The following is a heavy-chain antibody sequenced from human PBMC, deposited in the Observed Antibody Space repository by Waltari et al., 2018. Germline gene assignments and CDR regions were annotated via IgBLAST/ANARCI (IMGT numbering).Heavy chain of an antibody. J-gene: IGHJ5*02. V-gene: IGHV3-11*04. D-gene: IGHD3-16*01. CDR2: ICGGGII. Sequence: HAPGKGLEWISFICGGGIIDYADSRMDIVTISRDSANNSLSLQVNIVRADDTAVYYCATVGRIRGLHPLSAGCFDRWGQGTLATVSS. CDR3: ATVGRIRGLHPLSAGCFDR.